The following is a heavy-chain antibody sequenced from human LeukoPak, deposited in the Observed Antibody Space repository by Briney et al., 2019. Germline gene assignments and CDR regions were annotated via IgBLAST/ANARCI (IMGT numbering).Heavy chain of an antibody. J-gene: IGHJ4*02. Sequence: QAGGSLRLSCAASGFTFDDYAMHWVRQAPGEGLEWVSLISGDGGSTYYADSVKGRFTISRDNSKNSLYLQMNSLRTEDTALYYCAKGTATSLRGVPSDYWGQGTLVTVSS. V-gene: IGHV3-43*02. CDR1: GFTFDDYA. D-gene: IGHD5-24*01. CDR3: AKGTATSLRGVPSDY. CDR2: ISGDGGST.